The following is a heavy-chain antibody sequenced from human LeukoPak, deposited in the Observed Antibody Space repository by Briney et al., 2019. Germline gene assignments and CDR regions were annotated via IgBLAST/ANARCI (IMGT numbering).Heavy chain of an antibody. CDR2: ISGSGVST. Sequence: TGGSLRLSWAASGFTFSSYAIIWVRQAPGKGLEWVSAISGSGVSTYYADSVQGRFTISRDNSKDTLYLQMNSLRAEDTAVYYCAKDQDYGGNSGYFDYWGQGTLVTVSS. CDR1: GFTFSSYA. V-gene: IGHV3-23*01. J-gene: IGHJ4*02. CDR3: AKDQDYGGNSGYFDY. D-gene: IGHD4-23*01.